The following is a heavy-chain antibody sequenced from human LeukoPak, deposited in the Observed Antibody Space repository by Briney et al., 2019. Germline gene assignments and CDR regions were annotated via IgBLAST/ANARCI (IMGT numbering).Heavy chain of an antibody. CDR1: GYTFTRYG. CDR2: ISAYNGNT. J-gene: IGHJ4*02. D-gene: IGHD6-13*01. V-gene: IGHV1-18*01. Sequence: SVKVSCKASGYTFTRYGISWVRQAPGQGLEWMGWISAYNGNTNYAQKLQGRVTMTTDTSTSTAYMELRSLRSDDTAVYYCARILAYSSSWYVIDYWGQGTLVTVSS. CDR3: ARILAYSSSWYVIDY.